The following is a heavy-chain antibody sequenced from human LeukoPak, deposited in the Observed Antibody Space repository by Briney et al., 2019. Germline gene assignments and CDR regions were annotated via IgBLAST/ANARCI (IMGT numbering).Heavy chain of an antibody. CDR1: GGSVSSGSYY. V-gene: IGHV4-61*01. J-gene: IGHJ4*02. Sequence: SETLSLTCTVSGGSVSSGSYYWSWIRQPPGKGLEWIGYVFYSGSTNYNPSLKSRVTISVDTSKNQFSLKLSSVTAADTAVYYCARDPGFGEIYWGQGTLVTVSS. CDR2: VFYSGST. D-gene: IGHD3-10*01. CDR3: ARDPGFGEIY.